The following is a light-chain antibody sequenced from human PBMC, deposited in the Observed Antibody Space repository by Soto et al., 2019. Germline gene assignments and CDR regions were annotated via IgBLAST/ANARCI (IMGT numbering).Light chain of an antibody. V-gene: IGLV1-51*01. Sequence: QSVLTQPPSVSAAPGQKVTISCSGSSSNIGNNYVSWYQQVPGTAPKLLIYDNNKRPSGNPDRFSGSKSGTSATLGISGLQTGDEADYYCATLDSSVTVHVFGTGTKVTLL. CDR2: DNN. CDR1: SSNIGNNY. CDR3: ATLDSSVTVHV. J-gene: IGLJ1*01.